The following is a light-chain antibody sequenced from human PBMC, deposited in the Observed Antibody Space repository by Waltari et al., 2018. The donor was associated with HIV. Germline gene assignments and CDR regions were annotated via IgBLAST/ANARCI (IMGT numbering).Light chain of an antibody. CDR1: RSNIGGAD. V-gene: IGLV1-47*01. J-gene: IGLJ3*02. Sequence: QSVLTQQPSASGTPGQRMTISCLGTRSNIGGADAYWYQQLPGAAPKLLIYRIDRRPSGVPDRFSGSKSGTSASLAISALRSEDEADYYCAACDDSLSGWVFGGGTKLTVL. CDR2: RID. CDR3: AACDDSLSGWV.